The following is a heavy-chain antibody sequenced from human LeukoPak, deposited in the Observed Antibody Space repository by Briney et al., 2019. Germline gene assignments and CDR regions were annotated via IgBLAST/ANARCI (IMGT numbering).Heavy chain of an antibody. J-gene: IGHJ5*02. CDR3: ASINNRFDP. Sequence: PSETLSLTCAVYGGSFSGYFWTWIRQPPGKGLEWIGEVDHSGSANNNPSLKSRVTISVDTSKRQFSLKLTSVTAADTAVYYCASINNRFDPWGQGTLVTVSS. D-gene: IGHD2/OR15-2a*01. CDR1: GGSFSGYF. CDR2: VDHSGSA. V-gene: IGHV4-34*01.